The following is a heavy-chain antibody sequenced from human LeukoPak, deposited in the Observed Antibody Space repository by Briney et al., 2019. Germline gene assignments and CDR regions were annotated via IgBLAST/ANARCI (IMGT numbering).Heavy chain of an antibody. D-gene: IGHD3-16*01. CDR1: GHSFTTYH. Sequence: ASVKVSCKASGHSFTTYHIHWVRQAPGQGLEWMGIIKDGGTTIYPQKFQGRVTMTRDTSTSTVYMEVSSLRSEDTAVYYCARESPHTFYFDYWGQGTLVTVSS. CDR2: IKDGGTT. CDR3: ARESPHTFYFDY. J-gene: IGHJ4*02. V-gene: IGHV1-46*01.